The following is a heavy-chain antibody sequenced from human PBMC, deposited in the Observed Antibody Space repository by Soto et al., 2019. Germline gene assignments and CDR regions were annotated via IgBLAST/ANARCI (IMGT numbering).Heavy chain of an antibody. CDR2: IYYSGTT. Sequence: QVQLQESGPGLVKPSQTLSLTCTVSGGSISSGDYYWSWIRQPPGKGLEWIGYIYYSGTTYYNPSLKSRATISVDTSKNQFSLQLSSVTAADTAVYYCARSRNSDYVPQYWGQGTLVTVSS. J-gene: IGHJ4*02. D-gene: IGHD4-4*01. CDR1: GGSISSGDYY. V-gene: IGHV4-30-4*01. CDR3: ARSRNSDYVPQY.